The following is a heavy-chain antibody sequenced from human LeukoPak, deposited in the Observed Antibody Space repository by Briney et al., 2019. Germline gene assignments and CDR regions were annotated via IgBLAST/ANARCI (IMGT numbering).Heavy chain of an antibody. CDR1: GGTFSSYA. CDR2: IIPIFGTA. D-gene: IGHD5-18*01. CDR3: ARSVRTAMDYFDY. J-gene: IGHJ4*02. Sequence: SVKVSCKASGGTFSSYAISWVRQAPGKGLDWMGGIIPIFGTANYAQKFQGRVTITADESTSTAYMELSSLRSEDTAVYYCARSVRTAMDYFDYWGQGTLVTVSS. V-gene: IGHV1-69*13.